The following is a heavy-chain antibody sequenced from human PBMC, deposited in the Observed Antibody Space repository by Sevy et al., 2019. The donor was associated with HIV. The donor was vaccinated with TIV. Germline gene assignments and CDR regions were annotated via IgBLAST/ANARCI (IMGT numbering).Heavy chain of an antibody. V-gene: IGHV1-2*07. CDR3: VRKYSLATLSENWFDP. CDR1: GYTFTGYY. D-gene: IGHD2-15*01. J-gene: IGHJ5*02. CDR2: INGNSGDT. Sequence: ASVKVSCKASGYTFTGYYMHWVRQAPGQGREWMGWINGNSGDTKYAHKFQGRVTMTRDTSISTAYMELTRLTSDDTAVYYCVRKYSLATLSENWFDPWGQGTLVTVSS.